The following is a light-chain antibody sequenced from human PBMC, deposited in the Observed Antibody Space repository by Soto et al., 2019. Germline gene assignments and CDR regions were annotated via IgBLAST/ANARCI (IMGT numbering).Light chain of an antibody. CDR3: STWDDSLKAVV. CDR2: SNN. Sequence: QPVLAQPPSASETPGQRVNMSCSGSSSNIGSSSVNWYQHLPGAAPKLLIFSNNQRPSGVPDRFSASKSGTSASLAISGLQSEDEAHYYCSTWDDSLKAVVFGGGTKLTVL. CDR1: SSNIGSSS. V-gene: IGLV1-44*01. J-gene: IGLJ2*01.